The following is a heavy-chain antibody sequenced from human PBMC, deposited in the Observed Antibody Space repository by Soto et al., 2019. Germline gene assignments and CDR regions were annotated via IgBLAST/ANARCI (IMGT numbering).Heavy chain of an antibody. CDR1: GYTLTELS. J-gene: IGHJ4*02. CDR3: ATSFRYFDN. CDR2: FDPEDGET. V-gene: IGHV1-24*01. Sequence: ASVKVSCKVSGYTLTELSMHWVRQAPGKGLEWMGGFDPEDGETIYAQKFQGRVTMTEDTSADTAYMELSNLTVDDTAVYYCATSFRYFDNWGQGTRVTVSS. D-gene: IGHD3-9*01.